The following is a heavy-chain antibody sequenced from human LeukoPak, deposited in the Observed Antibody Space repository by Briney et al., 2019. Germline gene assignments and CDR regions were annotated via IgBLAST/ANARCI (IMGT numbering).Heavy chain of an antibody. Sequence: PSETLSLTCTVSGGSISSYYWSWIRQPPGKGLEWVGYIYYSGSTNYNPSLKSRVTISVHTSKNQFSLKLSSVTAPDTAVYYYAREFLYGMDVWGQGTTVTVSS. CDR3: AREFLYGMDV. J-gene: IGHJ6*02. D-gene: IGHD2-21*01. CDR1: GGSISSYY. CDR2: IYYSGST. V-gene: IGHV4-59*01.